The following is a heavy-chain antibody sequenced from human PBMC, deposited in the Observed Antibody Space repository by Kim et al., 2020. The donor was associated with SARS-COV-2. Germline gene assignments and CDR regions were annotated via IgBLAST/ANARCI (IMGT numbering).Heavy chain of an antibody. Sequence: SETLSLTCTVSGGSISSSSYYWGWIRQPPGKGLEWIGSIYYSGSTYYNPSLKSRDTISVDTSKNQFSLKLSSVTAADTAVYYCARVGSGSYYMADYWGQGTLVTVSS. CDR2: IYYSGST. D-gene: IGHD3-10*01. CDR1: GGSISSSSYY. J-gene: IGHJ4*02. V-gene: IGHV4-39*07. CDR3: ARVGSGSYYMADY.